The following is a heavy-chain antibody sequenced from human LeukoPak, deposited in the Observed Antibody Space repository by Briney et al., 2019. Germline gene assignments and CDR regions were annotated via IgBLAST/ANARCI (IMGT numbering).Heavy chain of an antibody. CDR1: GGTFSSYA. J-gene: IGHJ6*03. D-gene: IGHD4-17*01. V-gene: IGHV1-69*05. Sequence: SVKVSCKASGGTFSSYAISWVRQAPGQGLEWMGRIIPIFSTANYAQKFQGRVTITTDESTSTAYMELSSLRSEDTAVYYCARGETTVTPYYYYYMDVWGKGTTVTVSS. CDR3: ARGETTVTPYYYYYMDV. CDR2: IIPIFSTA.